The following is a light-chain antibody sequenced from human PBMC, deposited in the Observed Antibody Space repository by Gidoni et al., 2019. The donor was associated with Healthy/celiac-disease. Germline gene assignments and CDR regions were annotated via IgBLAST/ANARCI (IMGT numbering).Light chain of an antibody. J-gene: IGKJ1*01. V-gene: IGKV3-15*01. CDR3: QQYNNWPPKT. CDR2: GAS. Sequence: EIVMTPSPATLSVSPGERATLSCRASQSVSSNLALYQQKPGQAPRLLIYGASTRATGIPARFSGSGSGTEFTLTISSLQSEDFAVYYCQQYNNWPPKTFGQGTKVEIK. CDR1: QSVSSN.